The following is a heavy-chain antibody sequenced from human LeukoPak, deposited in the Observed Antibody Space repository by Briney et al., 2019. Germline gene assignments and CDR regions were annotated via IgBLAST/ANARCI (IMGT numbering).Heavy chain of an antibody. CDR1: GFTFSSYW. CDR2: INSDGSST. Sequence: GGSLRLSCATSGFTFSSYWMHWVRQAPGKGLVWVSRINSDGSSTSYADSVKGRFTISRDNAKNTLYLQMNSLRAEDTAVYYCARDPFIVGATNFDYWGQGTLVTVSS. J-gene: IGHJ4*02. V-gene: IGHV3-74*01. D-gene: IGHD1-26*01. CDR3: ARDPFIVGATNFDY.